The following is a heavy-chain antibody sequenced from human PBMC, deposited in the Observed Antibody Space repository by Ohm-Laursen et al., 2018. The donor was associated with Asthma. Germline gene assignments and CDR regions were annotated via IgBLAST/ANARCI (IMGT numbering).Heavy chain of an antibody. CDR2: IYYSGST. CDR3: ARVQDYYDSSGRNDDAFDI. V-gene: IGHV4-31*03. J-gene: IGHJ3*02. Sequence: TLSLTCTVSGGSISSGGYYWSWIRQHPGKGLEWIGYIYYSGSTYYNPSLKSRVTISVDTSKNQFSLKLSSVTAADTAVYYCARVQDYYDSSGRNDDAFDIWGQGTMVTVSS. CDR1: GGSISSGGYY. D-gene: IGHD3-22*01.